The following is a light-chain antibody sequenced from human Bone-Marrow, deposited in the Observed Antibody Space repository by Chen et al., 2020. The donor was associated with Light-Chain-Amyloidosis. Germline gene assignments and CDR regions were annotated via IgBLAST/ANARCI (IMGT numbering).Light chain of an antibody. J-gene: IGKJ4*01. CDR3: QQYGTSPLT. CDR1: QTISSNY. CDR2: GSS. Sequence: EIVLTQSPGTLSLSPGEGANLSCRASQTISSNYLTWYQQKFGQAPRLLIYGSSSRATDIPDRFTGSGSGTDFTRTINRLEPEDFAMYYCQQYGTSPLTFGGGTKVEIK. V-gene: IGKV3-20*01.